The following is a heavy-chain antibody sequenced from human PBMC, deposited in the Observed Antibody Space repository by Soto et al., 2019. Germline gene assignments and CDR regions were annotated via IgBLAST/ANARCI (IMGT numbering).Heavy chain of an antibody. CDR1: GFTFSDYY. Sequence: QVQLVESGGGLVKPGGSLRLSCAASGFTFSDYYMSWIRQAPGKGLEWVSSISSSSSYTNYADSVKGRFTISRDNANNSLYLLMNSLRAEDTAVYYCARLSGYSYGRVIDYWGQGTLVTVSS. V-gene: IGHV3-11*06. D-gene: IGHD5-18*01. CDR3: ARLSGYSYGRVIDY. J-gene: IGHJ4*02. CDR2: ISSSSSYT.